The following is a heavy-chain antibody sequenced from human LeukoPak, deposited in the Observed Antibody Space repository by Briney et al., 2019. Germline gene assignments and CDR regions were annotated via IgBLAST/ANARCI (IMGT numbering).Heavy chain of an antibody. V-gene: IGHV3-74*01. CDR1: GFTFSSYW. CDR3: ARARGSYDLFDY. CDR2: INTDGRST. Sequence: GGSLRLSCAASGFTFSSYWMQWVRHAPGKGPGWVSRINTDGRSTSYADSVKGRFTISRDNAKNTLYLQMNSLRAEDTAVYYCARARGSYDLFDYWGQGTLVTVSS. D-gene: IGHD1-26*01. J-gene: IGHJ4*02.